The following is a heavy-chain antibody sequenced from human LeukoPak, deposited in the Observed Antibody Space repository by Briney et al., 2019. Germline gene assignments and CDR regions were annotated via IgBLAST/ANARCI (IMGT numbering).Heavy chain of an antibody. Sequence: ASVKVSCKASGYTFTTYDINWVRQATGQGLEWMGWMNPKSGNTGYARKFQGRVTMTRDTSISTAYMELSSLISDDTAMYYCARTAGDFDYWGQGTLVTVSS. J-gene: IGHJ4*02. CDR1: GYTFTTYD. V-gene: IGHV1-8*01. CDR3: ARTAGDFDY. CDR2: MNPKSGNT. D-gene: IGHD3-16*01.